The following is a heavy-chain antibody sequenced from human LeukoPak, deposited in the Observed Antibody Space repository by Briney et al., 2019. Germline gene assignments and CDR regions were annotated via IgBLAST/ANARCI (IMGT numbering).Heavy chain of an antibody. Sequence: GGSLRLSCAASGFTFSDSWMSWVRPAPGKGLEWVGNINQDGSEKYHVDSVKGRFTISRDNAKNSLYLQMNSLRAEDTAVYYCARQGGLWFGESKMEYWGQGTLVTVSS. CDR2: INQDGSEK. D-gene: IGHD3-10*01. V-gene: IGHV3-7*04. CDR3: ARQGGLWFGESKMEY. J-gene: IGHJ4*02. CDR1: GFTFSDSW.